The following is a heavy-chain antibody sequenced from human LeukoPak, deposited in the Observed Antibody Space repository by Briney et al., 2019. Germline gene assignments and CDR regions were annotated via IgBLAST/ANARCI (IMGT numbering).Heavy chain of an antibody. CDR1: GFTFSSYS. Sequence: GGSLRLSCAASGFTFSSYSMNWVRQAPGKGLEWVSSISSSSSYIYYADSVKGRFTISRDNAKNSLYLQMNSLRAEDTAVYYCARMVTSGWYGYYYYYMDVWGKGTTVTVSS. V-gene: IGHV3-21*01. J-gene: IGHJ6*03. CDR3: ARMVTSGWYGYYYYYMDV. CDR2: ISSSSSYI. D-gene: IGHD6-19*01.